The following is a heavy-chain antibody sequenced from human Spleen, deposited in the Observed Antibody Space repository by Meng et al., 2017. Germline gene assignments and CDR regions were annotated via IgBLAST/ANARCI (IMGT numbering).Heavy chain of an antibody. Sequence: GSLRLSCAVSGYSISSGYYWGWIRQPPGKGLEWIGSIYHSGSTYYNPSLKSRVTMSVDTSKNQFSLKLSSVTAADTAVYYCARETVWQQLVLKAFDIWGQGTMVTVSS. CDR1: GYSISSGYY. CDR2: IYHSGST. CDR3: ARETVWQQLVLKAFDI. D-gene: IGHD6-13*01. V-gene: IGHV4-38-2*02. J-gene: IGHJ3*02.